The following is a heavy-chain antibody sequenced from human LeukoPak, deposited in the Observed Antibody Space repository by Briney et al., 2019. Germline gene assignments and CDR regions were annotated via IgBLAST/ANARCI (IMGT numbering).Heavy chain of an antibody. CDR1: GFTFSSYW. J-gene: IGHJ3*02. CDR3: ARDLGYDSPDDAFDI. V-gene: IGHV3-74*01. CDR2: INSDGSST. D-gene: IGHD3-22*01. Sequence: GGSLRLSCAASGFTFSSYWMHWVRQAPGKGLVWVSRINSDGSSTSYADSVKGRFTISRDNAKNSLYLQMNSLRAEDTAVYYCARDLGYDSPDDAFDIWGQGTMVTVSS.